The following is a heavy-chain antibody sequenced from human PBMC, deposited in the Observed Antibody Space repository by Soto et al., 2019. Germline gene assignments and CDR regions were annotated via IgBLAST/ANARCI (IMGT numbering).Heavy chain of an antibody. D-gene: IGHD3-22*01. CDR1: GGSISSGDYY. Sequence: QVQLQESGPGLVKPSQTLSLTCTVSGGSISSGDYYWSWIRQPPGKGLEWIGYIYYIGSTYYNPSLKSRVTISVDTSKNQFSLRLSSVTAADTAVYYCARDRFSSAYSGSGGMDVWGQGTTVTVSS. CDR3: ARDRFSSAYSGSGGMDV. J-gene: IGHJ6*02. CDR2: IYYIGST. V-gene: IGHV4-30-4*01.